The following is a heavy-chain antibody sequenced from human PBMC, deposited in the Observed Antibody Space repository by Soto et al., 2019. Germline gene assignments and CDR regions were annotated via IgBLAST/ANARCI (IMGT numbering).Heavy chain of an antibody. CDR3: AREDYYDSSGYYGY. V-gene: IGHV3-53*01. CDR2: IYSGGST. Sequence: GGSLRLSCAASGFTVSSNYMSWVRQAPGKGLEWVSVIYSGGSTYYADSVKGRFTISRDNSKNTLYLQMNSLRAEDTAVYYCAREDYYDSSGYYGYWCQGTLVTVSS. D-gene: IGHD3-22*01. J-gene: IGHJ4*02. CDR1: GFTVSSNY.